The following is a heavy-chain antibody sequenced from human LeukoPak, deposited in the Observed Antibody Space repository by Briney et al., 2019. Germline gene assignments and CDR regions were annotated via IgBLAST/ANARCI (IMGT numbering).Heavy chain of an antibody. V-gene: IGHV1-18*01. CDR3: ARVPEDFWSGYYADY. CDR2: ISAYNGNT. CDR1: GYTFTSYG. Sequence: ASVTVSCKASGYTFTSYGISWVRQAPGQGLEWMGWISAYNGNTNYAQKLQGRVTMTTDTSTSTAYMELRSLRSDDTAVYYCARVPEDFWSGYYADYWGQGTLVTVSS. D-gene: IGHD3-3*01. J-gene: IGHJ4*02.